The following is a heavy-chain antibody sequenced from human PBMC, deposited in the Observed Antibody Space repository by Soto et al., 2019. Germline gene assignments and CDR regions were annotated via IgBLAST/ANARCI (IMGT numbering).Heavy chain of an antibody. Sequence: ASVKVSCKASGNTFTSYDINWVRQATGHGLEWMGWINPNSGNIGYAQKFQGRVTMTRDTAIRTAYMEVSRLRSDDTAVYYCARGRASASHCLLDYWGQGTLVTVSS. CDR3: ARGRASASHCLLDY. D-gene: IGHD3-10*01. V-gene: IGHV1-8*01. J-gene: IGHJ4*02. CDR1: GNTFTSYD. CDR2: INPNSGNI.